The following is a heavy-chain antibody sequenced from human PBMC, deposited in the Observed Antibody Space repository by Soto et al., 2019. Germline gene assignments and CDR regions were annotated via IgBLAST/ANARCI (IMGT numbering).Heavy chain of an antibody. CDR1: GGSISSGDYY. CDR2: IYYSGST. CDR3: ARGGTPERSGSYSYYYYGMDV. Sequence: SETLSLTCTVSGGSISSGDYYWSWIRQPPGKGLEWIGYIYYSGSTYYNPSLKSRVTISVDRSKNQFSLKLSSVTAADTAVYYCARGGTPERSGSYSYYYYGMDVWGQGTTVTVSS. V-gene: IGHV4-30-4*01. J-gene: IGHJ6*02. D-gene: IGHD1-26*01.